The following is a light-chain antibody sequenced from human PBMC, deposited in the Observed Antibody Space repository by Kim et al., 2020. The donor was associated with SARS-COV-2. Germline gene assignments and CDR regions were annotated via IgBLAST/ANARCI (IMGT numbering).Light chain of an antibody. V-gene: IGKV3-15*01. CDR2: GAA. CDR1: QSISRS. CDR3: QQSTT. J-gene: IGKJ4*01. Sequence: AALCVCPGESVTLSCRASQSISRSLAWYQQKPGQAPRLLIYGAASRPADVPGRFSGSGSGTQFTRTISSLQSDDFAVYYCQQSTTFGGGTKVDIK.